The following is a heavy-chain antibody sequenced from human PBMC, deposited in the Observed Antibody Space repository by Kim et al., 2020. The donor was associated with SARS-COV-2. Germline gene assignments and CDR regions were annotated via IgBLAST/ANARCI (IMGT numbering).Heavy chain of an antibody. CDR3: ARGLELEMTSYAFDI. CDR1: GFTFSSYE. CDR2: ISSSGSTI. J-gene: IGHJ3*02. Sequence: GGSLRLSCAASGFTFSSYEMNWVRQAPGKGLEWVSYISSSGSTIYYADSVKGRFTISRDNAKNSLYLQMNSLRAEDTAVYYCARGLELEMTSYAFDIWGQGTMVTVSS. V-gene: IGHV3-48*03. D-gene: IGHD1-7*01.